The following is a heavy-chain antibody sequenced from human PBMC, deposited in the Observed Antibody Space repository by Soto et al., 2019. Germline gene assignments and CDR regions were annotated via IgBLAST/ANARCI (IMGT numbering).Heavy chain of an antibody. CDR3: ARRVEKDTAMVMFYYYYYGMDV. Sequence: SVKVSCKASGYTFTGYYMHWVRQAPGQGLEWMGWINPNSGGTNYAQKFQGRVTMTRDTSISTAYMELSRLRSDDTAVYYCARRVEKDTAMVMFYYYYYGMDVWGQVTTVTVSS. CDR2: INPNSGGT. V-gene: IGHV1-2*02. D-gene: IGHD5-18*01. J-gene: IGHJ6*02. CDR1: GYTFTGYY.